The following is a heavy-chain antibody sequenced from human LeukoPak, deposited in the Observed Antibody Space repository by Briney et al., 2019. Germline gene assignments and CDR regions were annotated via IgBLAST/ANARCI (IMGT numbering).Heavy chain of an antibody. CDR2: IYYSGST. CDR1: GGSTSSYY. J-gene: IGHJ6*03. D-gene: IGHD3-22*01. Sequence: SETLSLTCTVSGGSTSSYYWSWIRQPPGKGLEWIGCIYYSGSTNYNTSLKSRVTISVDTSKDQFSLKLSSVTAADTAVYYCARESVDDNSYYYYMDVWGKGTTVTVSS. CDR3: ARESVDDNSYYYYMDV. V-gene: IGHV4-59*01.